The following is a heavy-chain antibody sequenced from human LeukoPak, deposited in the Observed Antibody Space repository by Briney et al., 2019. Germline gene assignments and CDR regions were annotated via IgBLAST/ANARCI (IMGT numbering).Heavy chain of an antibody. D-gene: IGHD6-13*01. CDR1: GFTFSSYG. CDR2: ISYDGSNK. J-gene: IGHJ5*02. V-gene: IGHV3-30*18. Sequence: GSLRLSCAASGFTFSSYGMHWVRQAPGKGLEWVAVISYDGSNKCYADSVKGRFTISRDNSKNTLYLQMNSLRAEDTAVYYCAKDKGRIAAAGGNWFDPWGQGTLVTVSS. CDR3: AKDKGRIAAAGGNWFDP.